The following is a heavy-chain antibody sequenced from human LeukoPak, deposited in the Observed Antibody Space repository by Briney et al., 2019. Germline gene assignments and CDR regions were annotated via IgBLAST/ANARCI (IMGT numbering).Heavy chain of an antibody. CDR1: GFTFSNSA. CDR3: AKFNDWLLSQGVTTFDY. CDR2: ITGTTATGDPP. Sequence: GGSLRLSCAASGFTFSNSAMTWVRQAPGKGLECVSAITGTTATGDPPYYADSVKGRFTISRDNSNSTLYLEMNDLSAEDTAIYYCAKFNDWLLSQGVTTFDYWGRGTLVTVSS. V-gene: IGHV3-23*01. D-gene: IGHD3-9*01. J-gene: IGHJ4*02.